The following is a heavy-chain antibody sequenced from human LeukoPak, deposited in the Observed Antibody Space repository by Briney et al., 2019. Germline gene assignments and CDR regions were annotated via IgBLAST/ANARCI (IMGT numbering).Heavy chain of an antibody. CDR3: AREYQLLGTVYNYFDP. Sequence: ASMKVSCKASGGTFSSYAISWVRQATGQGLEWMGWMNPNSGNTGYAQKFQGRVTMTRNTSISTAYMELTSLRSEDTAVYYCAREYQLLGTVYNYFDPWGQGTLVTVSS. J-gene: IGHJ5*02. D-gene: IGHD2-2*01. CDR1: GGTFSSYA. CDR2: MNPNSGNT. V-gene: IGHV1-8*02.